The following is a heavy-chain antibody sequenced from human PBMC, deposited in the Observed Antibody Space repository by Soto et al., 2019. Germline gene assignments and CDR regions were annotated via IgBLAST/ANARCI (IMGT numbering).Heavy chain of an antibody. CDR2: IYHSGST. CDR1: GGSISSSNW. D-gene: IGHD2-2*01. V-gene: IGHV4-4*02. CDR3: ARELGYCSSTSCYAQGGFDY. J-gene: IGHJ4*02. Sequence: VQLQESGPGLVKPSGTLSLTCAVSGGSISSSNWWSWVRQPPGKGLEWIGEIYHSGSTNYNPSLKSRVTISVDKSKNQFSLKLSSVTAADTSVYYCARELGYCSSTSCYAQGGFDYWGQGTLVTVSS.